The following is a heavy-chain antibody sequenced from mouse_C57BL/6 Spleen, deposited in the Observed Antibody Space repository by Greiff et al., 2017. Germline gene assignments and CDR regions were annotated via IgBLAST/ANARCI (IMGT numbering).Heavy chain of an antibody. V-gene: IGHV5-9*01. CDR1: GFTFSSYT. CDR2: ISGGGGNT. D-gene: IGHD1-2*01. J-gene: IGHJ4*01. CDR3: ARQSYGTGAMDY. Sequence: DVMLVESGGGLVKPGGSLKLSCAASGFTFSSYTMSWVRQTPEKRLEWVATISGGGGNTYYPDSVKGRFTISRDNAKNTLYLQMSSLRSEDTALYYCARQSYGTGAMDYWGQGTSVTVSS.